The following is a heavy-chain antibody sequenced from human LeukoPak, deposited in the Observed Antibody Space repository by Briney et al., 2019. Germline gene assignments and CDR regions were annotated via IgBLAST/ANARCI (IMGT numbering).Heavy chain of an antibody. CDR3: ARGGTGIVFDY. Sequence: SETLSLTCTVSGGSISSGGYYWSWIRQHPGKGLEWIGCIYYSGGTYYNPSLKSRVTISVDTSKNQFSLKLSSVTAADTAVYYCARGGTGIVFDYWGQGTLVTVSS. CDR1: GGSISSGGYY. CDR2: IYYSGGT. J-gene: IGHJ4*02. D-gene: IGHD7-27*01. V-gene: IGHV4-31*03.